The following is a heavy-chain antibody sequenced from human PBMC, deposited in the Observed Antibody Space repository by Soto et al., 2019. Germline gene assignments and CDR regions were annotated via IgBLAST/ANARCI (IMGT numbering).Heavy chain of an antibody. CDR1: GFTFSIYW. V-gene: IGHV3-74*01. D-gene: IGHD6-6*01. J-gene: IGHJ2*01. CDR3: ARGSGGSIAARLGWYFDL. CDR2: INSDGSTT. Sequence: EVQLVESGGGLVQPGGSLRLSCAASGFTFSIYWMHWVRQVPGKGLLWVSRINSDGSTTNYADSVKGRFTISRDNAKNTLYLKMNSLRAEDTAVYYCARGSGGSIAARLGWYFDLWGRGTLVTVSS.